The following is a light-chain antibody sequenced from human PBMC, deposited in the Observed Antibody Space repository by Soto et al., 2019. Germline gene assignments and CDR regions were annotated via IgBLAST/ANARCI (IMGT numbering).Light chain of an antibody. J-gene: IGKJ1*01. CDR3: QQYNNWPQT. CDR1: ESISSN. Sequence: EIVMTQSPATVSVSPGERVTISCRASESISSNLAWYQQNPGQAPRLLIYGASARATDIPARFSGSGSGTEFTLTISSLQSEDFAVYFCQQYNNWPQTFGPGTKV. CDR2: GAS. V-gene: IGKV3-15*01.